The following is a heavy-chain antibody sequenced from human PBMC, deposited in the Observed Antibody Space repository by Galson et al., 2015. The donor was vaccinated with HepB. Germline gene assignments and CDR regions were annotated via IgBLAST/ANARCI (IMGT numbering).Heavy chain of an antibody. V-gene: IGHV1-8*01. CDR2: MNPNSGNT. Sequence: SVKVSCKASGYTFTSYDINWVRQATGQGLEWMGWMNPNSGNTGYAQKFQGRVTMTRNTSISTAYMELSSLRSEDTAVYYCARGAGSPLPRHNPPKDYWGQGTLVTVSS. D-gene: IGHD1-26*01. CDR1: GYTFTSYD. J-gene: IGHJ4*02. CDR3: ARGAGSPLPRHNPPKDY.